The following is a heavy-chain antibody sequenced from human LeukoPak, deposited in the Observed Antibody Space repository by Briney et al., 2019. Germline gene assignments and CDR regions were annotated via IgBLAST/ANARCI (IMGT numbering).Heavy chain of an antibody. J-gene: IGHJ5*02. CDR1: GFTFSSYS. V-gene: IGHV3-23*01. D-gene: IGHD3-22*01. CDR2: ISGSGGST. CDR3: AKANLLYYYDSSGYYYVPPNNWFDP. Sequence: QSGGSLRLSCAASGFTFSSYSMSWVRQAPGKGLEWVSAISGSGGSTYYADSVKGRFTISRDNSKNTLYLQMNSLRAEDTAVYYCAKANLLYYYDSSGYYYVPPNNWFDPWGQGTLVTVSS.